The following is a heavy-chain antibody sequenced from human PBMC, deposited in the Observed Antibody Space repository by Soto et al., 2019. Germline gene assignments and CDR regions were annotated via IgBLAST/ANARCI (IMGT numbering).Heavy chain of an antibody. J-gene: IGHJ6*02. D-gene: IGHD6-13*01. Sequence: PGGSLRLSCAASGFTFSSYAMSWVRQAPGKGLEWVSAISGSGGSTYYADSVKGRFTISRDNSKNTLYLQMNSLRAEDTAVYYCAREYSSSWYSGYYYGMDVWGQGTTVTVSS. V-gene: IGHV3-23*01. CDR1: GFTFSSYA. CDR3: AREYSSSWYSGYYYGMDV. CDR2: ISGSGGST.